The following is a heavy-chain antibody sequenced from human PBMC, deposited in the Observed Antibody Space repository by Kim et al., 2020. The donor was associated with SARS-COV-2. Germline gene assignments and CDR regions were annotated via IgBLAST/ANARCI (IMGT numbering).Heavy chain of an antibody. D-gene: IGHD3-16*01. Sequence: GSTYYADSGKGRFTISRDNAKNTLYLQMNSLRAEDTAVYYCARGLGAFDIWGQGTMVTVSS. CDR2: GST. J-gene: IGHJ3*02. CDR3: ARGLGAFDI. V-gene: IGHV3-53*01.